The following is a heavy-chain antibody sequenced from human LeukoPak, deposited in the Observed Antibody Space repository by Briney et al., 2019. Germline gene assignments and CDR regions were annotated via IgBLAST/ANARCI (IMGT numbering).Heavy chain of an antibody. CDR2: ISGSGGST. D-gene: IGHD3-16*01. CDR1: GFTFSSCG. J-gene: IGHJ4*02. V-gene: IGHV3-23*01. Sequence: GGTLRLSCAASGFTFSSCGMSWVRQAPGKGLEWVSAISGSGGSTYYADSVKGRFTISRDDSKNTLYVHMNSLRSDDTAVYFCARDLFLGTPDFFDYWGQGTLVTVSS. CDR3: ARDLFLGTPDFFDY.